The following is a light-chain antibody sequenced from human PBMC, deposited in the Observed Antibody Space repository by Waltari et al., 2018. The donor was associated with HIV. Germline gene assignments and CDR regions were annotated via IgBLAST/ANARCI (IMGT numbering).Light chain of an antibody. V-gene: IGLV1-44*01. J-gene: IGLJ1*01. CDR2: NNN. Sequence: QSVLTQPPSASGTPGQRVSISCSGGSSNIGTRTVNWFQQLPGTAPTLLIYNNNQRPSGVPDRFSGSKSGTSASLAISGLQSEDEADYYCAAWDDRMNGFYVFGTGTKVTVL. CDR3: AAWDDRMNGFYV. CDR1: SSNIGTRT.